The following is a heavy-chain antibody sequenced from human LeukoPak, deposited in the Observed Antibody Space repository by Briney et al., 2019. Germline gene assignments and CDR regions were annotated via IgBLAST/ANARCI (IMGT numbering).Heavy chain of an antibody. J-gene: IGHJ4*02. Sequence: SSETLSLTCTVSGGPISSYYWSWIRQPPGKGLEWIGYIYYSGSTNYNPSLKSRVTISVDTSKNQFSLKLSSVTAADTAVYYCARDFGGSYFDYWGQGTLVTVSS. V-gene: IGHV4-59*01. D-gene: IGHD1-26*01. CDR2: IYYSGST. CDR3: ARDFGGSYFDY. CDR1: GGPISSYY.